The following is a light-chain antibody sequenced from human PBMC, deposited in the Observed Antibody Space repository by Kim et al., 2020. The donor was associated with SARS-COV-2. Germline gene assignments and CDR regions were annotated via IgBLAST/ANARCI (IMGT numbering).Light chain of an antibody. V-gene: IGKV3-15*01. CDR2: GAS. CDR1: QSVSSN. Sequence: EIVMTQSPATLSVSPGERATLSCRASQSVSSNLAWYQQKPGQAPRLLIYGASTRATGIPARFSGSGSGTEFTLTISSLQSEDFAVYYCQQYNNWPHLTFGGGTKLEI. CDR3: QQYNNWPHLT. J-gene: IGKJ4*01.